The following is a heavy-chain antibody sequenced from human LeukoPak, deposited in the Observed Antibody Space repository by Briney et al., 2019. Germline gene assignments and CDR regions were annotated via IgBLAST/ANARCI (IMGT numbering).Heavy chain of an antibody. CDR2: INSAGSST. J-gene: IGHJ4*02. CDR3: ARQDAVGAYFDY. CDR1: GFTFSSFW. Sequence: GGSLRLSCAASGFTFSSFWMHWVRQAPGKGLVWVSRINSAGSSTHYGDSVKGRFTISRDNAKNTLYLQMNSLRAEDTAVYYCARQDAVGAYFDYWGQGILATVSS. V-gene: IGHV3-74*01. D-gene: IGHD1-26*01.